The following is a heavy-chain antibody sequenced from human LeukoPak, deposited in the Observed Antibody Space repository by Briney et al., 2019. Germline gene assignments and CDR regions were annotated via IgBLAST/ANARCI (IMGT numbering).Heavy chain of an antibody. J-gene: IGHJ5*02. V-gene: IGHV1-69*02. D-gene: IGHD3-22*01. CDR3: ARLYDSSGYGIDP. Sequence: GASVKVSCKVSGGTFSSYTISWVRQAPGQGLEWMGRIIPILGIANYAQKFQGRVTITADKSTSTAYMELSSLRSEDTAVYYCARLYDSSGYGIDPWGQGTLVTVSS. CDR1: GGTFSSYT. CDR2: IIPILGIA.